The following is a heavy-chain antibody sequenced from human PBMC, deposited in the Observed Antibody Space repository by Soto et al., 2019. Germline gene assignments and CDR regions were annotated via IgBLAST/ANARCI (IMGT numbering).Heavy chain of an antibody. J-gene: IGHJ4*02. V-gene: IGHV1-3*01. CDR1: GYTFTTFA. Sequence: QVHLMQSGAEVKKPGASVKVSCEASGYTFTTFAIHWVRQAPGQRLEWMGWINADNGNTKYAPKFQDRLTIDRDTSASTDYMELSSLRYEDTAVYFCARYYPSGWYDYFDYWGQGTLVTVSS. D-gene: IGHD6-19*01. CDR2: INADNGNT. CDR3: ARYYPSGWYDYFDY.